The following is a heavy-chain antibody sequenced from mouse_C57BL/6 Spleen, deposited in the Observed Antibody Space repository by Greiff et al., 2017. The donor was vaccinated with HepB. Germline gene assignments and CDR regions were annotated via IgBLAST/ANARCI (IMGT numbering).Heavy chain of an antibody. CDR2: INPNNGGT. V-gene: IGHV1-22*01. CDR1: GYTFTDYN. Sequence: EVQLQQSGPELVKPGASVKMSCKASGYTFTDYNMHWVKQSHGKSLEWIGYINPNNGGTSYNQKFKGKATLTVNKSSSAAYMELRSLTSEDSAVYDCARGGADSSAFDYWGQGTLVTVSA. D-gene: IGHD6-2*01. CDR3: ARGGADSSAFDY. J-gene: IGHJ3*01.